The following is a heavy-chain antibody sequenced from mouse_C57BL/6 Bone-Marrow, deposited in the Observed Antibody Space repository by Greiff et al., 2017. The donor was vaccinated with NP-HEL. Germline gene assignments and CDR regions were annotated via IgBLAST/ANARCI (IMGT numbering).Heavy chain of an antibody. D-gene: IGHD1-1*01. CDR2: IDPSDSYT. Sequence: QVQLQQPGAELVKPGASVKLSCKASGYTFTSYWMQWVKQRPGQGLEWIGEIDPSDSYTNYNQKFKGKATLTVDTSSSTAYMQLSSLTSEDSAVYYCARPTVVAHWYFGVWGTGATVTVSS. J-gene: IGHJ1*03. CDR1: GYTFTSYW. V-gene: IGHV1-50*01. CDR3: ARPTVVAHWYFGV.